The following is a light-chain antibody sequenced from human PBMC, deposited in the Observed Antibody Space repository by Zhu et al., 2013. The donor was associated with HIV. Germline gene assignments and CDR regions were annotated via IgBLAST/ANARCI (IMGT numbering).Light chain of an antibody. J-gene: IGKJ2*01. CDR2: GAS. V-gene: IGKV3-20*01. CDR1: QHFGSSY. CDR3: QQYASSPRT. Sequence: EIVLTQSPGTLSLSPGERANLSCRASQHFGSSYVAWYQQKPGQAPRLLIYGASSRATGIPDRFSGSGSGTDFTLTISRLEPADFAVYYCQQYASSPRTFGQGTKVEIK.